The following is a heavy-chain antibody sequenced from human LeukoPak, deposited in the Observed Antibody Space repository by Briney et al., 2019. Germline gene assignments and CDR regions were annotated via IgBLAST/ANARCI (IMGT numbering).Heavy chain of an antibody. Sequence: GGSLRLSCAASRFTFSSYSMNWVRQAPGKGLEWVSSISSNSSYIYYADSVKGRFTISRDNAKNSLYLQMNSLRAEDTAVYYCARNFDYSNEYYFDYWGQGTLVTVSP. V-gene: IGHV3-21*01. CDR3: ARNFDYSNEYYFDY. J-gene: IGHJ4*02. CDR1: RFTFSSYS. CDR2: ISSNSSYI. D-gene: IGHD4-11*01.